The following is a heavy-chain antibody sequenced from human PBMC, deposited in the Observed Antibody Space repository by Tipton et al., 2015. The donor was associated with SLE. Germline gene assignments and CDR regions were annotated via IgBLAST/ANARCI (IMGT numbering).Heavy chain of an antibody. Sequence: LSLTCAVFGGSISRNNWWSWVRQPPGKGLEWVSVIYAGGSTHYADSVKGRFTISRDSSKNTLYLQMTSLRAKDTAVYYCARSLTYYYDSSGLLGYWGQGTLVTVSS. D-gene: IGHD3-22*01. J-gene: IGHJ4*02. CDR1: GGSISRNN. CDR2: IYAGGST. V-gene: IGHV3-66*02. CDR3: ARSLTYYYDSSGLLGY.